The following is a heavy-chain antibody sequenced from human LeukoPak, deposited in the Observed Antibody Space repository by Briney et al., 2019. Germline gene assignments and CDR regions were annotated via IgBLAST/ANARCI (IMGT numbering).Heavy chain of an antibody. V-gene: IGHV3-23*01. D-gene: IGHD3-10*01. Sequence: GGSLRLSCVVSGFSINNNGLSWFRQAPGKGLEWVSDMSGVGNTYYAESVKGRFTISRDNFKNTFFLQMNSLRAEDTAVYYCATRPPGNRNYWGQGTLVTVSS. CDR3: ATRPPGNRNY. CDR1: GFSINNNG. J-gene: IGHJ4*02. CDR2: MSGVGNT.